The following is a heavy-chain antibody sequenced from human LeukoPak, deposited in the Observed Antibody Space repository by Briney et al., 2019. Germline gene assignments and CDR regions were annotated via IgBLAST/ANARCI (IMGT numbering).Heavy chain of an antibody. CDR2: ISYDGSNK. J-gene: IGHJ6*02. D-gene: IGHD7-27*01. CDR3: ARDLGTPDYYYYGMDV. CDR1: GFTFSSYA. V-gene: IGHV3-30-3*01. Sequence: QPGRSLRLSCAASGFTFSSYAMHWVRQAPGKGLEWVAVISYDGSNKYNADSVKGRFTISRDNSKNTLYLQMNSLRAEDTAVYYCARDLGTPDYYYYGMDVWGQGTTVTVSS.